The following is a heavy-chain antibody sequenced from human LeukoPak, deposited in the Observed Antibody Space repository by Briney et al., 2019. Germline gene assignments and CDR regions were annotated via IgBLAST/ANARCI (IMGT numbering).Heavy chain of an antibody. J-gene: IGHJ4*02. CDR2: ISYDGSNK. CDR3: ARDTHD. V-gene: IGHV3-30-3*01. Sequence: PPGRSLRLSCAASGFTFSSYAMHWVRRAPGKGLEWVAVISYDGSNKYYADSVKGRFTISRDNSKNTLYLQMNSLRAEDTAVYYCARDTHDWGQGTLVTVSS. CDR1: GFTFSSYA.